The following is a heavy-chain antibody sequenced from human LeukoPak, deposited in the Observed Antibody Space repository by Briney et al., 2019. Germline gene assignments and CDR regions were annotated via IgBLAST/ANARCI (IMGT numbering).Heavy chain of an antibody. D-gene: IGHD3-10*01. V-gene: IGHV4-34*01. J-gene: IGHJ4*02. CDR2: INHSGST. CDR3: ARRPYGSGSYARVLDY. CDR1: GGSFSGYY. Sequence: SETLSLTCAVYGGSFSGYYWSWIRQPPGKGLEWIGEINHSGSTNYNPSLKSRVTISVDTSKNQFSLKLSSVTAAGTAVYYCARRPYGSGSYARVLDYWGQGTLVTVSS.